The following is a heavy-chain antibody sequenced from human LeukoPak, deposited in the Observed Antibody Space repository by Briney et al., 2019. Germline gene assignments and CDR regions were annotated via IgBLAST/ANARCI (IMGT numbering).Heavy chain of an antibody. CDR2: IHYSGST. J-gene: IGHJ5*02. D-gene: IGHD2-2*01. Sequence: SETLSLTCTVSGGSINSFYWSWIRQPPGKGLEWIGYIHYSGSTNYKPSLKSRVTISVDTSKNQFSLKLSSVTAADTAVYYCARVSSNGFDPWGQGALVTVSS. CDR1: GGSINSFY. CDR3: ARVSSNGFDP. V-gene: IGHV4-59*12.